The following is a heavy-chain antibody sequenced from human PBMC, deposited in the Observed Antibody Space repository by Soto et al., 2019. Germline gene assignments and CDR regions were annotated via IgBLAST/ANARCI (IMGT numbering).Heavy chain of an antibody. Sequence: EVQLVESGGGLVKPGGSLRLSCAASGFTFSPYTINWVRQAPGKGLEWVSSISRSSDYIYYADSVKGRFTISRDNAKNSLYLQMNSLRGEDTAVYSCTTSLSTCKTGFDYWGQGTLVTVSS. CDR3: TTSLSTCKTGFDY. CDR2: ISRSSDYI. J-gene: IGHJ4*02. V-gene: IGHV3-21*01. CDR1: GFTFSPYT. D-gene: IGHD2-2*01.